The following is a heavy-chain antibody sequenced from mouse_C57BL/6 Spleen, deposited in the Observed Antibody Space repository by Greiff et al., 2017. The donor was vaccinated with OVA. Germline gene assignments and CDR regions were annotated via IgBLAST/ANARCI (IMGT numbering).Heavy chain of an antibody. Sequence: QVQLKQSDAELVKPGASVKISCKASGYTFTDHTIHWMKQRPEQGLEWIGHIYPRDGSTTYNEKFKGKATLTADKSSSTAYMQLNSLTSEDSAVSFCARGSNFPWFAYWGQGTLVTVSA. CDR3: ARGSNFPWFAY. V-gene: IGHV1-78*01. CDR2: IYPRDGST. J-gene: IGHJ3*01. D-gene: IGHD2-5*01. CDR1: GYTFTDHT.